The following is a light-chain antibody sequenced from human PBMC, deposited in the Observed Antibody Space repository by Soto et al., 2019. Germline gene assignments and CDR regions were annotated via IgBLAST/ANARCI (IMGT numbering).Light chain of an antibody. J-gene: IGKJ4*01. Sequence: EIVMTQSPATLSVSPGERVTLSCRASQSVTSSLAWYQQEPGQAPRLLIYGASTRATGIPARFSGSGSGTEFTLTISSLQSEDFTVYYCQQYIDWPLTFGGGTKVDIK. CDR1: QSVTSS. CDR3: QQYIDWPLT. V-gene: IGKV3-15*01. CDR2: GAS.